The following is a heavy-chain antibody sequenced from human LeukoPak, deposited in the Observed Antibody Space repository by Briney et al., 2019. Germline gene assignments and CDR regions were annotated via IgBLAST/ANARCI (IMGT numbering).Heavy chain of an antibody. J-gene: IGHJ3*02. CDR3: ARTRGGSSWSRGAFDI. Sequence: ASVKVSRKASGYTFTSYDINWVRQATGQGLEWLGWMNPNSGNTGYAQKFQGRVTMTRNTSISTAYMELSSLRSEDTAVYYCARTRGGSSWSRGAFDIWGQGTMVTVSS. V-gene: IGHV1-8*01. CDR1: GYTFTSYD. D-gene: IGHD6-13*01. CDR2: MNPNSGNT.